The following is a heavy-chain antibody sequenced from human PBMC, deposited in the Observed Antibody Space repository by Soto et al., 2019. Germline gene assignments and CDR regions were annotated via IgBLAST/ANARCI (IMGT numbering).Heavy chain of an antibody. CDR3: ARAGYCSGGSCYFYFDY. CDR2: INPSGGST. CDR1: GYTFTSYY. V-gene: IGHV1-46*03. D-gene: IGHD2-15*01. Sequence: QVQLVQSGAEVKKPGASVKVSCKASGYTFTSYYMHWVRQAPGQGLEWMGIINPSGGSTSYAQKLRGRVTMTRDMSTSTVYMELSSLRSEDTAVYYCARAGYCSGGSCYFYFDYWGQGTLVTVSS. J-gene: IGHJ4*02.